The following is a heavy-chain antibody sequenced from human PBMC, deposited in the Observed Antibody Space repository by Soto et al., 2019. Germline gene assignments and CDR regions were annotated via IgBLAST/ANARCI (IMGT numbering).Heavy chain of an antibody. CDR3: RRLDGGKGGFYFSSGIDV. Sequence: GESLKIACKGSGYSFTSYWISSVRQMPGKGPERMGRIDPSDSYTNYSPSFQGHVTISADKSISTAYLQRSSLKASDTAMYYRRRLDGGKGGFYFSSGIDVWGHVPTV. V-gene: IGHV5-10-1*01. D-gene: IGHD2-15*01. CDR1: GYSFTSYW. J-gene: IGHJ6*02. CDR2: IDPSDSYT.